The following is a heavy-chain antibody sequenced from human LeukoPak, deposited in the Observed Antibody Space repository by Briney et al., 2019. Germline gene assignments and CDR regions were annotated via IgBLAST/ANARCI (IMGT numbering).Heavy chain of an antibody. CDR3: ARLPYYYDSSGYYLYYGMDV. J-gene: IGHJ6*02. CDR2: IYYSGST. D-gene: IGHD3-22*01. V-gene: IGHV4-39*01. Sequence: PSETLSLTCTVSGGSISSSSYYWGWIRQPPGKGLEWIGSIYYSGSTYYNPSLKSRVTISVDTSKNQFSLKLSSVTAADTAVYYCARLPYYYDSSGYYLYYGMDVWGQGTTVTVSS. CDR1: GGSISSSSYY.